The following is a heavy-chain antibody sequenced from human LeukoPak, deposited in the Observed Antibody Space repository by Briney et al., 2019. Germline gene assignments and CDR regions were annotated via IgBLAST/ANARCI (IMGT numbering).Heavy chain of an antibody. CDR1: GGMFRNYA. CDR3: ARGYSGHKPRFDD. D-gene: IGHD5-12*01. J-gene: IGHJ4*02. V-gene: IGHV1-69*13. Sequence: SVKVSCKASGGMFRNYAITWVRQASGQGLEWMGGIIPIFGTVNYAQKFQGRVTITADDSTRTAYMELNSLISEDTAVYYCARGYSGHKPRFDDWGQGTLVTVSS. CDR2: IIPIFGTV.